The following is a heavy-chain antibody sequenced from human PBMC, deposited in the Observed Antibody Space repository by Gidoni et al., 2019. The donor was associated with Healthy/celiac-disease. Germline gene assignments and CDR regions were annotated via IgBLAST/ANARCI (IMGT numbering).Heavy chain of an antibody. D-gene: IGHD3-16*01. V-gene: IGHV3-53*01. CDR3: ARDGRRLGELTWVY. CDR2: IYRGGST. CDR1: GFTVSSNY. J-gene: IGHJ4*02. Sequence: EVQLVESGGGLIQPGGSLRLSCAASGFTVSSNYMSWVRQAPGKGLEWVSVIYRGGSTYYADSVKGRFTISRDNSKNTLYLQMNSLSAEDTAVYYCARDGRRLGELTWVYWGQGTLVTVSS.